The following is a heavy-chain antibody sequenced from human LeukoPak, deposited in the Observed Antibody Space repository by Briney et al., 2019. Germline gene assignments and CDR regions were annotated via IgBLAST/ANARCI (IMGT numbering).Heavy chain of an antibody. D-gene: IGHD3-3*01. CDR3: ARGRLRTIFGFSSTQSLNDY. Sequence: SETLSLTCTVSGGSISFYYWSWIRQPAGQGLEWIGRIYSTGSTDYSPSLKTRVTMSLDTSKNQFSLRMTSVTAADTAVYYCARGRLRTIFGFSSTQSLNDYWGQGTLVTVSS. V-gene: IGHV4-4*07. CDR2: IYSTGST. CDR1: GGSISFYY. J-gene: IGHJ4*02.